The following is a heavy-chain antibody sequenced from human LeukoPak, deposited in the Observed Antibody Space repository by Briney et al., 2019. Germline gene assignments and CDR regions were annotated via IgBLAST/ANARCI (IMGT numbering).Heavy chain of an antibody. CDR3: AREGGIAAPHFDY. Sequence: GGSLRLSCAASGFTFSSYIMNWVRQAPGKGLEWVSSISSSSSYIYYADSVKGRFTISRDNAKNSLYLQMNSLRAEDTAVYYCAREGGIAAPHFDYWGQGTLVTVSS. J-gene: IGHJ4*02. V-gene: IGHV3-21*01. D-gene: IGHD6-13*01. CDR2: ISSSSSYI. CDR1: GFTFSSYI.